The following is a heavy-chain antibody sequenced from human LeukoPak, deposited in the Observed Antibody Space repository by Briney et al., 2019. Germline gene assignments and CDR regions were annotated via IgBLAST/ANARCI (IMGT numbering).Heavy chain of an antibody. CDR1: GFTFSSYS. CDR3: ARGNGYGAVAGTFDY. Sequence: GGSLRLSCAASGFTFSSYSMNWVRQAPGKGLEWVSSISSSSSYIYYADSMKGRFTISRDNAKNSLYLQMNSLRAEDTAVYYCARGNGYGAVAGTFDYWGQGTLVTVSS. D-gene: IGHD6-19*01. CDR2: ISSSSSYI. J-gene: IGHJ4*02. V-gene: IGHV3-21*01.